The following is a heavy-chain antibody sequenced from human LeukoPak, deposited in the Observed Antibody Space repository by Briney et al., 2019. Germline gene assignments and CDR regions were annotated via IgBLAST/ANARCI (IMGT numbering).Heavy chain of an antibody. CDR1: GFNFRSSW. Sequence: GGSLRLSCAAYGFNFRSSWMYWVRQVPGKGLVWVARMNSDGSDTAHADSVKGRFTISRDNAKNTLYLQMNSLRAEDTAVYYCARDRSGDDDFWSGYYTNYFDPWGQGTLVTVSS. J-gene: IGHJ5*02. CDR3: ARDRSGDDDFWSGYYTNYFDP. CDR2: MNSDGSDT. D-gene: IGHD3-3*01. V-gene: IGHV3-74*01.